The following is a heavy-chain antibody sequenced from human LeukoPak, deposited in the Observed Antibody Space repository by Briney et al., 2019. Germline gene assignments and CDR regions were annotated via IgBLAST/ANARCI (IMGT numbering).Heavy chain of an antibody. CDR3: TTKMAAY. J-gene: IGHJ4*02. CDR1: GFTFSNAW. CDR2: IRSKTDDGTT. V-gene: IGHV3-15*01. Sequence: GGSLRLSCAASGFTFSNAWMSWVRQAPGKGLELVGRIRSKTDDGTTDYAAPVKGRFTISRDDSKNTLYLQMNSLKTEDTAVYYCTTKMAAYWGQGTLVTVSS. D-gene: IGHD5-24*01.